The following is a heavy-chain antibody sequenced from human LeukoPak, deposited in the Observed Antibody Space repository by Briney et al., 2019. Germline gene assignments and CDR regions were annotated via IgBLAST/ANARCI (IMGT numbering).Heavy chain of an antibody. Sequence: SETLSLTCTVSGGSISSYYWSWIRQPPGKGLEWIGYIYYSGSTNYNPSLKSRVTISVDTSKNQFSLKLSSVTAADTAVYYCASASGIAAAGWSAFDIWGQGTMVTVSS. CDR3: ASASGIAAAGWSAFDI. J-gene: IGHJ3*02. CDR1: GGSISSYY. D-gene: IGHD6-13*01. V-gene: IGHV4-59*01. CDR2: IYYSGST.